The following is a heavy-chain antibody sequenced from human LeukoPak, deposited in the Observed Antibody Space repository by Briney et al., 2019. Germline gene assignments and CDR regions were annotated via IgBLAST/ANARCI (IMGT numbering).Heavy chain of an antibody. D-gene: IGHD4-17*01. Sequence: SETLSLTCTVSGGSVSSGSYYWSWIRQPPGKGLEWIGYIYYSGSTNYNPSLKRRVTISVDTSKNQFSLKLSSVTAADTAVYYCARVPTTVTIDYWGQGTLVTVSS. V-gene: IGHV4-61*01. J-gene: IGHJ4*02. CDR1: GGSVSSGSYY. CDR2: IYYSGST. CDR3: ARVPTTVTIDY.